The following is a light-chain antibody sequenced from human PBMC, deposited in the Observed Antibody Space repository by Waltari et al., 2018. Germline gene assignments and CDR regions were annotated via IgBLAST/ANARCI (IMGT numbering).Light chain of an antibody. J-gene: IGLJ3*02. CDR3: CSYSTGGSWM. CDR1: SNNVCDYNL. V-gene: IGLV2-23*02. CDR2: SVS. Sequence: QSALTQPVSVSGSPGQSVTISCTGTSNNVCDYNLVSWFQHHPNQAPKLLIFSVSTRRAGFSNRFSGSKSGNTASLTISGLQTEDEADYYCCSYSTGGSWMFGGGTKLTVL.